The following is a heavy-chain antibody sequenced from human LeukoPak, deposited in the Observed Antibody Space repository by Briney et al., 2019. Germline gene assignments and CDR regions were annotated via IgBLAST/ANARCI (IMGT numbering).Heavy chain of an antibody. CDR2: IYYSGST. V-gene: IGHV4-31*03. D-gene: IGHD2-2*01. CDR1: GGSISSDGYY. Sequence: SQTLSLTCTVSGGSISSDGYYWSWIRQHPGKGLEWIGYIYYSGSTYYNPSLKSRVTISVDASKNQFSLKLSSVTAADTAVYYCARAVRYCSSTSCHNWFDPWGQGTLVTVSS. J-gene: IGHJ5*02. CDR3: ARAVRYCSSTSCHNWFDP.